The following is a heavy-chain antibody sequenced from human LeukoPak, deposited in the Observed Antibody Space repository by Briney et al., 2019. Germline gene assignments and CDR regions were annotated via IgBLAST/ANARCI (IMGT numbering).Heavy chain of an antibody. CDR1: GFTFSSYA. J-gene: IGHJ4*02. Sequence: GGSLRLSCAASGFTFSSYAMNWVRQAPGKGLVWVSRINSDGSSTSYADSVKGRFTISRDNAKNTLYLQMNSLRAEDTAVYYCAREGITAAADYWGQGTLVTVSS. V-gene: IGHV3-74*01. CDR2: INSDGSST. D-gene: IGHD6-13*01. CDR3: AREGITAAADY.